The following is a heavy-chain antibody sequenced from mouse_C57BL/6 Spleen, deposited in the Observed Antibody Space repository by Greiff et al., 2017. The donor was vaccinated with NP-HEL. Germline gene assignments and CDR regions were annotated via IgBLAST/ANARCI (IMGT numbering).Heavy chain of an antibody. Sequence: QVHVKQSGAELVKPGASVKMSCKASGYTFTSYWITWVKQRPGQGLEWIGDIYPGSGSTNYNEKFKSKATLTVDTSSSTAYMQLSSLTSEDSAVYYCARVEENDGNYFDYWGQGTTLTVSS. CDR2: IYPGSGST. CDR3: ARVEENDGNYFDY. J-gene: IGHJ2*01. V-gene: IGHV1-55*01. D-gene: IGHD1-1*01. CDR1: GYTFTSYW.